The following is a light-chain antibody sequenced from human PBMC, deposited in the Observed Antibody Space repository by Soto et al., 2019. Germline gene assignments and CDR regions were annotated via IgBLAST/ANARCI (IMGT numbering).Light chain of an antibody. J-gene: IGKJ1*01. CDR3: QQDNNWPRT. Sequence: EIVMTQSPATLSVSPGERATLSCRASQSVSSNLAWYQQKPGQALRLLIYGASTRATGIPARFSGSGSGTDFTLTISSLQSEDFAVYYCQQDNNWPRTFGQGTKVEIK. CDR2: GAS. V-gene: IGKV3-15*01. CDR1: QSVSSN.